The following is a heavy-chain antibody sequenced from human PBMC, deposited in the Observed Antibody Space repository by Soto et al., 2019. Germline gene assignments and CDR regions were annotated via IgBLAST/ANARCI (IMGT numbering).Heavy chain of an antibody. J-gene: IGHJ4*02. CDR3: ARGGGGIRYVAKDPLAY. Sequence: EVQLVESGGGLVQTWGSLRLSCAASGFTFSSYSMNWVSQAPGKGLAWVSYISSSSSTIYYSDSVTGGFTSSRDNAKNSQYLQMNSFRADDTAGYYFARGGGGIRYVAKDPLAYWGQGTLVTVSS. CDR1: GFTFSSYS. D-gene: IGHD5-12*01. V-gene: IGHV3-48*01. CDR2: ISSSSSTI.